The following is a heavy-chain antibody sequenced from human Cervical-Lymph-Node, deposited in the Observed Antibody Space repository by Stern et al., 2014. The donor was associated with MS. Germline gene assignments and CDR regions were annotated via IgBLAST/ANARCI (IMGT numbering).Heavy chain of an antibody. V-gene: IGHV4-31*03. D-gene: IGHD3-3*01. CDR3: ARDGEAYAFDI. J-gene: IGHJ3*02. CDR1: GGSISSGGYY. CDR2: IYYSGST. Sequence: VQLVESGPGLVKPSQTLSLTCTVSGGSISSGGYYWSWIRQHPWKGLEWIGYIYYSGSTYYNPSLKSRVTISVDTSKNQFSLKLSSVTAADTAVYYCARDGEAYAFDIWGQGTMVTVSS.